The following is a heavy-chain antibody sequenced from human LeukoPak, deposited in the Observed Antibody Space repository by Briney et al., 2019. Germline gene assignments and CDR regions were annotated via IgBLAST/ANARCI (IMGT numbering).Heavy chain of an antibody. Sequence: PGRSLRLSCAASGFTLSNYGMHWVRQAPGKGLEWVAVISYDGSNKYYADSVKGRFTISRDNSKNTLYLQMNSLRAEDTAVYYCAKDRYYYDSSGPLPYVMDVWGQGTTVTVSS. V-gene: IGHV3-30*18. D-gene: IGHD3-22*01. CDR2: ISYDGSNK. CDR3: AKDRYYYDSSGPLPYVMDV. CDR1: GFTLSNYG. J-gene: IGHJ6*02.